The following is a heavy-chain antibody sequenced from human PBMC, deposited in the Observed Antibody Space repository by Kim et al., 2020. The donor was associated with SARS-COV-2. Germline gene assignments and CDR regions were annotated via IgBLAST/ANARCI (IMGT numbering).Heavy chain of an antibody. J-gene: IGHJ5*02. D-gene: IGHD3-3*01. V-gene: IGHV3-74*01. CDR3: ARAKWNYESLNWFDP. Sequence: DSVKVRLAISRDNARNTLFLQMNNLRAEDTAVYYCARAKWNYESLNWFDPWGQGTLVIVSS.